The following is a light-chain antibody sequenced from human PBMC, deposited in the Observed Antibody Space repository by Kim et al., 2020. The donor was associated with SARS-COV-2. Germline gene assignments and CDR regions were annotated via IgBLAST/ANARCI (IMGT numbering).Light chain of an antibody. CDR3: QQRSNWPWT. J-gene: IGKJ1*01. CDR1: QSVSTL. CDR2: DAS. Sequence: LSPGDRATLPCRASQSVSTLLAWYQQKPGQPPRLLIYDASNRATVIPARFSGSGSGTDFTLTISSLEPEGFAVYYCQQRSNWPWTFGQGTKVDIK. V-gene: IGKV3-11*01.